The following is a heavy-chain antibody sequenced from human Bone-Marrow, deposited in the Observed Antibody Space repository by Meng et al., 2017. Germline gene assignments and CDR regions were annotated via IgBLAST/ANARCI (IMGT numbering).Heavy chain of an antibody. J-gene: IGHJ2*01. CDR2: ISSSGSTI. D-gene: IGHD2/OR15-2a*01. Sequence: GESLKISCAASGFTFSSFAMHWVRQAPGKGLEWVSYISSSGSTIYYADSVKGRFTISRDNAKNSLYLQMNSLRAEDTAVYYCARGSNSYWYFDLWGRGTLVTVSS. CDR3: ARGSNSYWYFDL. CDR1: GFTFSSFA. V-gene: IGHV3-48*04.